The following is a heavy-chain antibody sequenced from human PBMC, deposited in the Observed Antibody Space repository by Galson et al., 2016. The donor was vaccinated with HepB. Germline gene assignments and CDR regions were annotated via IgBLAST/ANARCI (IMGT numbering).Heavy chain of an antibody. J-gene: IGHJ4*02. CDR1: GFSFRSYD. D-gene: IGHD4-17*01. CDR3: ARDRSTVTYLDY. V-gene: IGHV3-33*01. CDR2: ISYDGNNI. Sequence: SLRLSCAASGFSFRSYDMHWVRQAPGKGLEWVAGISYDGNNINYGYSVKGRFTISRDNSKNTLYLQMNSLRAEDTAVYFCARDRSTVTYLDYWGQGTLVSASS.